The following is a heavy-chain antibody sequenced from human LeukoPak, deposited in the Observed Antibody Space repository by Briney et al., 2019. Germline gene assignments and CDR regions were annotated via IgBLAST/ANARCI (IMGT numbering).Heavy chain of an antibody. V-gene: IGHV1-18*01. D-gene: IGHD3-22*01. CDR1: GYTFTSYG. Sequence: ASVKVSCKASGYTFTSYGISWVRQAPGKGLEWMGWISVHNGYTRYAQKFQGRVTMTTDTSTSTAYMDLRSLRSDDTAVYYCARDMRHYRNYDSSGYYYNFEYWGQGTLVSVSS. CDR3: ARDMRHYRNYDSSGYYYNFEY. CDR2: ISVHNGYT. J-gene: IGHJ4*02.